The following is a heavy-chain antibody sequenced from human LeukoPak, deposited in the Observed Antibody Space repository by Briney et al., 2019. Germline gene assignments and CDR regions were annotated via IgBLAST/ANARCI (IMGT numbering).Heavy chain of an antibody. V-gene: IGHV3-7*01. J-gene: IGHJ4*02. D-gene: IGHD1-26*01. CDR3: ARYGGSYYFDN. Sequence: PGGSLRLSCATSGFTFSNYWMSWVRQAPGKGLGWVANIKQDGSERYYVDSVKGRFTISRDNAKNSLYLQMNSLRAEDTAVYYCARYGGSYYFDNWGQGTLVTVSS. CDR2: IKQDGSER. CDR1: GFTFSNYW.